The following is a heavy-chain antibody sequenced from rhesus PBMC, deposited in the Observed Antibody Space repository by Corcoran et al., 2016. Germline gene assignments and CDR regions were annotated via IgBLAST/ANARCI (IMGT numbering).Heavy chain of an antibody. J-gene: IGHJ5-2*02. CDR3: ARDEHSPGWALDV. Sequence: QVQLQESGPGLVKPSETLSLTCTVSGAYIRYYWWGWISQPPGPGLESGGEVNGNGGNTNYNPSLKSRVTISKDASKNQFSLKMTSVTAADTALYYCARDEHSPGWALDVWGRGVLVTVSS. D-gene: IGHD6-31*01. CDR1: GAYIRYYW. CDR2: VNGNGGNT. V-gene: IGHV4-80*01.